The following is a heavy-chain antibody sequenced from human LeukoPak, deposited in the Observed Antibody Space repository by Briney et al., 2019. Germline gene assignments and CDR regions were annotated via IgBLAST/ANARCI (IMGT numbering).Heavy chain of an antibody. J-gene: IGHJ4*02. V-gene: IGHV4-59*01. CDR3: ARCAYSGSYYDY. Sequence: SETLSLTCTVSGGSIRSYYWSWLRQPPGKGLEWIGYIYYSGSTNYNPSLKSRVTISVDTSKNQFSLKLSSVTAADTAVYYCARCAYSGSYYDYWGQGTLVTVSS. CDR2: IYYSGST. D-gene: IGHD1-26*01. CDR1: GGSIRSYY.